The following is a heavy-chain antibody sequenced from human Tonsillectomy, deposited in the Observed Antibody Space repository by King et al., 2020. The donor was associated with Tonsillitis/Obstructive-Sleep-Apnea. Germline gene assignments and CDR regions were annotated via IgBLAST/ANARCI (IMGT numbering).Heavy chain of an antibody. J-gene: IGHJ3*02. CDR2: ICYDGSNK. CDR3: ASRDPTGGYSSSYDAFDI. Sequence: VQLVESGGGVIQPGRSLRLSCASSGFTFSSSGMNWVRQAPGKGLEWVAVICYDGSNKYYADSVKGRFTIPRDNSNKKLYLQMNSLSAEDTAVYYWASRDPTGGYSSSYDAFDIWGQGTMVTVSS. V-gene: IGHV3-33*01. D-gene: IGHD6-13*01. CDR1: GFTFSSSG.